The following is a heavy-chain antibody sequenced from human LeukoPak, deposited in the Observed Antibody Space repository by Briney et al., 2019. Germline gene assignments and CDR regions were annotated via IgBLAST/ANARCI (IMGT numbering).Heavy chain of an antibody. J-gene: IGHJ4*02. V-gene: IGHV3-7*01. CDR3: ARGPNTGYSSGWYLNY. CDR1: GFPFSSYW. D-gene: IGHD6-19*01. CDR2: IKQDGSEK. Sequence: GALRLSCAASGFPFSSYWMSWVRQAPGKGLEWVANIKQDGSEKYYVDSVKGRFTISRDNAKNSLYLQMNSLRAEDTAVHYCARGPNTGYSSGWYLNYWGQGTLVTVSS.